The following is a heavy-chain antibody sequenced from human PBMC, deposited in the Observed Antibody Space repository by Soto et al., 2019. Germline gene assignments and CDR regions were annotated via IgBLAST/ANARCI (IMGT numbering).Heavy chain of an antibody. J-gene: IGHJ2*01. D-gene: IGHD3-10*01. CDR3: ERHGGANPPSNFDL. Sequence: QVQLQESGPGLVKPSGTLSLTCAVSGGSISSTNWWSWVRQPPGKGLEWIGEIYHSGSTNYNPSLKSRVPISVDKSKNQFSPKLSSVTAADTALYYCERHGGANPPSNFDLWGRGTLVTVSS. CDR1: GGSISSTNW. V-gene: IGHV4-4*02. CDR2: IYHSGST.